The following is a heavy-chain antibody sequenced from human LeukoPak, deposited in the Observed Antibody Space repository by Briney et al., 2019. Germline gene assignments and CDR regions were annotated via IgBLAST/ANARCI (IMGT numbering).Heavy chain of an antibody. CDR1: GYTFTGYY. CDR3: ARARGPNYDFWSGYQYYFGY. J-gene: IGHJ4*02. CDR2: INPNSGGT. Sequence: ASVKVSCKASGYTFTGYYMHWVRQAPGQGLEWMGWINPNSGGTNYAQKFQGRVTMTRDTSISTAYMELSRLRSDDTAVYYCARARGPNYDFWSGYQYYFGYWGQGTLVTASS. V-gene: IGHV1-2*02. D-gene: IGHD3-3*01.